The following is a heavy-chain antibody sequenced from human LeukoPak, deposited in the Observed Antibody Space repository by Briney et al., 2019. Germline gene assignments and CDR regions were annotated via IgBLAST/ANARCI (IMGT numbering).Heavy chain of an antibody. J-gene: IGHJ4*02. CDR3: AREGVHCSGGSCLKAY. CDR1: GFTFSTYW. Sequence: GGSLRLSCAASGFTFSTYWMSWVRQAPGKGLEWVANIKKDGSEKYYMDSVKGRFTISRDNAENSLYLQMNSLGAEDTAVYYCAREGVHCSGGSCLKAYWGQGTQVTVSS. V-gene: IGHV3-7*03. D-gene: IGHD2-15*01. CDR2: IKKDGSEK.